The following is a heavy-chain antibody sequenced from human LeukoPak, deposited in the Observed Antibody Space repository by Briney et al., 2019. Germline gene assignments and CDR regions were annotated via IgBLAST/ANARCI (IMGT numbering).Heavy chain of an antibody. CDR1: GGSFSAYY. V-gene: IGHV4-34*01. CDR2: INHSGST. CDR3: ARDMGWQQFDQ. D-gene: IGHD5-24*01. J-gene: IGHJ4*02. Sequence: SETLSLTCAIYGGSFSAYYWNWIRQPSGKGLEWIGEINHSGSTNYNPSLKSRVTISVDTSKNQFSLKLSSVTAADTAVYYCARDMGWQQFDQWGQGTLVTVSS.